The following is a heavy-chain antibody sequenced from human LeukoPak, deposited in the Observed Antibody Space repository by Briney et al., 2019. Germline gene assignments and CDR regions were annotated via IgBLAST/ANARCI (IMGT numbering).Heavy chain of an antibody. Sequence: GGSLRLSCAASGFTFSSYGMHWVRQAPGKGLEWVAFIRYDGSNKYYADSVKGRFTISRDNSKNTLYLQMNSLRAEDTAVYYCAKAQQWLTTFDYWGQGTLVTVSS. V-gene: IGHV3-30*02. J-gene: IGHJ4*02. CDR3: AKAQQWLTTFDY. CDR1: GFTFSSYG. CDR2: IRYDGSNK. D-gene: IGHD6-19*01.